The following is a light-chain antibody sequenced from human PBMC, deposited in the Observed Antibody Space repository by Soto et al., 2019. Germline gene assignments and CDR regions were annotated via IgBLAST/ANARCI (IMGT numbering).Light chain of an antibody. Sequence: EIVMTQSPASLSVSPGDGATLSCRASQSGASNVAWYQQKPGQGPRLLIHGASTRAAGVPARFSGSGSGTDFTLTISSLQSEDFAVYYCQQYHNWPPQYTFGQGTKLQIK. CDR3: QQYHNWPPQYT. V-gene: IGKV3-15*01. J-gene: IGKJ2*01. CDR2: GAS. CDR1: QSGASN.